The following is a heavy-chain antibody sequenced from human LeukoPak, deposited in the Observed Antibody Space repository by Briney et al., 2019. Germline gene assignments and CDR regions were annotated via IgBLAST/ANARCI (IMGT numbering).Heavy chain of an antibody. CDR2: IGSSSSPI. CDR3: ARDQAYSFDY. D-gene: IGHD4-11*01. J-gene: IGHJ4*02. Sequence: GGSLRLSCAASGVTFSAYSMNWVRQAPEKGLEWVSYIGSSSSPIYYADSVKGRFTISRDNAKNSLYLQMDSLRAEDTAVYYCARDQAYSFDYWGQGTLVTVSS. CDR1: GVTFSAYS. V-gene: IGHV3-48*01.